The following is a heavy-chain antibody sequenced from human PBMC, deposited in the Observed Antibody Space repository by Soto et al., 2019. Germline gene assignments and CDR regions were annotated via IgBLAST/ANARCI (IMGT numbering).Heavy chain of an antibody. CDR1: GFTFSSYG. CDR2: IWYDGSNK. Sequence: QVQLVESGGGVVQPGRSLRLSCAASGFTFSSYGMHWVRQAPGKGLEWVAVIWYDGSNKYYADSVKGRFTISRDNSKNTLYLQMNSLRAEDTAVYYCARDTVAGIIDYWGQGTLVTVSS. D-gene: IGHD6-19*01. J-gene: IGHJ4*02. CDR3: ARDTVAGIIDY. V-gene: IGHV3-33*01.